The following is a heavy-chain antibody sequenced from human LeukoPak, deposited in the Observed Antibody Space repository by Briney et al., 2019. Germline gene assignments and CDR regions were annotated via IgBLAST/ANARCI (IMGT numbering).Heavy chain of an antibody. CDR3: ARDEGNYGDRDY. D-gene: IGHD4-17*01. J-gene: IGHJ4*02. CDR2: IYYSGST. Sequence: SETLSLTYTVSGGSISSSSYYWGWIRQPPGKGLEWIGSIYYSGSTYYNPSLKSRVTISVDTSKNQFSLKLSSVTAADTAVYYCARDEGNYGDRDYWGQGTLVTVSS. V-gene: IGHV4-39*07. CDR1: GGSISSSSYY.